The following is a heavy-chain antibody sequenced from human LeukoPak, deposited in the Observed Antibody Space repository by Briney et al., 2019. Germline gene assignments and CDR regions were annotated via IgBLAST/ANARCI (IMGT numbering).Heavy chain of an antibody. D-gene: IGHD2-21*02. CDR3: ARGWDCGGDCYAAINWFDP. Sequence: SQTLSLTCTVSGGSISSGSYYWSWIRQPAGKGLEWIGRIYTSGSTNYNPSLKSRVTISVDTSKNQFSLKLSSVTAADTAVYYCARGWDCGGDCYAAINWFDPWGQGTLVTVSS. CDR2: IYTSGST. J-gene: IGHJ5*02. CDR1: GGSISSGSYY. V-gene: IGHV4-61*02.